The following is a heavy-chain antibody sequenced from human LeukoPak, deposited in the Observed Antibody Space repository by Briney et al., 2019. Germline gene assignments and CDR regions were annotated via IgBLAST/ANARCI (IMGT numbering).Heavy chain of an antibody. Sequence: SETLSLTCTVSGGSISISSYYWGWIRQPPGKGLEWIGNIYYSGSTYYNPSLKSRVTISVDTSKNQFSLKLSSVTAADTAVYYCAALFYDILTGYSIDYWGQGTLVTVSS. CDR2: IYYSGST. J-gene: IGHJ4*02. CDR3: AALFYDILTGYSIDY. CDR1: GGSISISSYY. D-gene: IGHD3-9*01. V-gene: IGHV4-39*07.